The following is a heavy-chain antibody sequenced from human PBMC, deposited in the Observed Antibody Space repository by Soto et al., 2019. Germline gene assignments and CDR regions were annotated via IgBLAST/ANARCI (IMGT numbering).Heavy chain of an antibody. Sequence: GASVKVSCKASGYTFTGYYMHWVRQAPGQGLEWMGWINPNSGGTNYAQKFQGRVTMTRDTSISTAYMELSRLRSDDTAVYYCARVRVGGRWPQHNWYDSWGQGTLVTVSS. CDR1: GYTFTGYY. D-gene: IGHD3-16*01. V-gene: IGHV1-2*02. J-gene: IGHJ5*01. CDR2: INPNSGGT. CDR3: ARVRVGGRWPQHNWYDS.